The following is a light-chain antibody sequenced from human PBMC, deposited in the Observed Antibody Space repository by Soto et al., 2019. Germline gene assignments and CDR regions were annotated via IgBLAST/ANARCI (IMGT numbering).Light chain of an antibody. CDR1: QSVGSS. Sequence: ESVLTQSPATLSLSPGERATLSCRASQSVGSSLAWYQQTPGQAPRLLIYDASNRATGIPARFSGSGSGTDFTLTTSSLEPEDFAVYFCQQRSTWPLLWTFGGGTKVEI. J-gene: IGKJ4*01. V-gene: IGKV3-11*01. CDR2: DAS. CDR3: QQRSTWPLLWT.